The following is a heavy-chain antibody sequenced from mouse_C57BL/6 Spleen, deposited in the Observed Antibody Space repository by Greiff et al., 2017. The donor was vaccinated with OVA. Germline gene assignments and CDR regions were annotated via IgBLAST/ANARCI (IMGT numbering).Heavy chain of an antibody. V-gene: IGHV1-69*01. Sequence: QVQLQQPGAELVMPGASVKLSCKASGYTFTSYWMHWVKQRPGQGLEWIGEIDPSDSYTNYNQKFKGKSTLTVDKSSSTAYMQLSSLTSEDSAVYYCATRGGTGLFDYWGQGTTLTVSS. D-gene: IGHD4-1*01. CDR2: IDPSDSYT. CDR3: ATRGGTGLFDY. J-gene: IGHJ2*01. CDR1: GYTFTSYW.